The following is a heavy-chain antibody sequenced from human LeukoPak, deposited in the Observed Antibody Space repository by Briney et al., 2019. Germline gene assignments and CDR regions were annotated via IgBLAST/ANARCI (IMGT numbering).Heavy chain of an antibody. V-gene: IGHV1-18*01. CDR1: GYTFTSYG. CDR2: ISAYNGNT. CDR3: ARVNCDSSSKWIWRSRCAEYFQH. Sequence: GASVKVSCKASGYTFTSYGISWVRQAPGQGLEWMGWISAYNGNTNYAQKLQGRVTMTTDTSTSTAYMELRSLRSDDTAVYYCARVNCDSSSKWIWRSRCAEYFQHWGQGTLVTVSS. D-gene: IGHD6-6*01. J-gene: IGHJ1*01.